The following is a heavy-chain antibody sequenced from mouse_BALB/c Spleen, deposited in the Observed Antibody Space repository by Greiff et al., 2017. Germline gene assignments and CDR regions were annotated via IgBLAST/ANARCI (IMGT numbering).Heavy chain of an antibody. D-gene: IGHD1-2*01. V-gene: IGHV3-6*02. J-gene: IGHJ4*01. Sequence: EVKLMESGPGLVKPSQSLSLTCSVTGYSITSGYYWNWIRQFPGNKLEWMGYISYDGSNNYNPSLKNRISITRDTSKNQFFLKLNSVTTEDTATYYCARETTATDAMDYWGQGTSVTVSS. CDR3: ARETTATDAMDY. CDR1: GYSITSGYY. CDR2: ISYDGSN.